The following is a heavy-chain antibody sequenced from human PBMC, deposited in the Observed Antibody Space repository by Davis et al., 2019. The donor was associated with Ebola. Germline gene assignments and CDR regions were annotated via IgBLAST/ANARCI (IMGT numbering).Heavy chain of an antibody. Sequence: MPSETLSLTCTVSGGSISNYYWSWIRQPPGKGLEWIGYIYYSGSTTYNPSLKSRVTISVDTSQNQFSLKLTSVTAADTAVYYCARLGAVRFDPWGQGTLVTVSS. CDR1: GGSISNYY. CDR2: IYYSGST. CDR3: ARLGAVRFDP. V-gene: IGHV4-59*01. J-gene: IGHJ5*02. D-gene: IGHD4-11*01.